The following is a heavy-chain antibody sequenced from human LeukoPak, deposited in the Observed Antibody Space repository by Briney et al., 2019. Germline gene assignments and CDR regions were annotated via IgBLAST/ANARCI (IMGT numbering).Heavy chain of an antibody. J-gene: IGHJ4*02. CDR3: ARHASLTYTSDWYWFDY. V-gene: IGHV4-39*01. Sequence: SETLSLTCTVSGVSISSNSYYWGWIRQPPGQGLEWIGTIYYTGSTYYNPFLKSRVTISVDTSNNHFSLKLSSVTAADTAVYYCARHASLTYTSDWYWFDYWGQGTLVTVSS. D-gene: IGHD6-19*01. CDR1: GVSISSNSYY. CDR2: IYYTGST.